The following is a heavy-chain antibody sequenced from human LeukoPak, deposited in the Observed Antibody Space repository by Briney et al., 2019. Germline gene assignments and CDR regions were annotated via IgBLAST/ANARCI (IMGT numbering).Heavy chain of an antibody. CDR2: IRGSGGST. V-gene: IGHV3-23*01. CDR1: GFTFSSYA. CDR3: AKDLAFWSGYYIRYFQH. J-gene: IGHJ1*01. Sequence: GGSLRLSCAASGFTFSSYAMSWVRQAPGKGLEWVSAIRGSGGSTYYADSVKGGFTISRDNSKNTLYLQMNSLRAEDTAVYYCAKDLAFWSGYYIRYFQHWGQGTLVTVSS. D-gene: IGHD3-3*01.